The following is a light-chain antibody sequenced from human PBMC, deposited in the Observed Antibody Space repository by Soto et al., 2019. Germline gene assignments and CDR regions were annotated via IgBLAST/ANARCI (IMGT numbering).Light chain of an antibody. CDR3: QQSYITPPVT. J-gene: IGKJ1*01. Sequence: DIQMTQSPSSLSASVGDRVTITCRASQSISSYLNWYQQKPGKAPKLLIYAASSLQSGVPSRFSGSGSGTDVTLTIRSLQPEDFATYYCQQSYITPPVTFGQGTKVEIK. CDR2: AAS. V-gene: IGKV1-39*01. CDR1: QSISSY.